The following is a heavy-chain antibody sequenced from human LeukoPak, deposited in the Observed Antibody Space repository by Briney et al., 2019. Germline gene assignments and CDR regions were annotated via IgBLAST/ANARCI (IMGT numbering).Heavy chain of an antibody. CDR1: GGSFSSYY. V-gene: IGHV4-39*07. D-gene: IGHD6-13*01. Sequence: SETLSLTCAVYGGSFSSYYWGWIRQPPGKGLEWIGSIYYSGSTYYNPSLKSRVTISVDTSKNQFSLKLSSVTAADTAVYYCARDSKQLVPLPFDYWGQGTLVTVSS. CDR3: ARDSKQLVPLPFDY. CDR2: IYYSGST. J-gene: IGHJ4*02.